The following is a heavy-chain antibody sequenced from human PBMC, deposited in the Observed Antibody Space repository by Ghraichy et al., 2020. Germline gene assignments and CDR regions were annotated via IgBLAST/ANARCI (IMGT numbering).Heavy chain of an antibody. CDR3: ARDTKRSITIFGVVIIGGNDAFDI. CDR2: INPNSGGT. Sequence: ASVKVSCKASGYTFTGYYMHWVRQAPGQGLEWMGRINPNSGGTNYAQKFQGRVTMTRDTSISTAYMELSRLRSDDTAVYYCARDTKRSITIFGVVIIGGNDAFDIWGQGTMVTVSS. J-gene: IGHJ3*02. CDR1: GYTFTGYY. V-gene: IGHV1-2*06. D-gene: IGHD3-3*01.